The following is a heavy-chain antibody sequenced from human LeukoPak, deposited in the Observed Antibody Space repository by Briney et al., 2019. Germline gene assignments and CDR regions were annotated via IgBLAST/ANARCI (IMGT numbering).Heavy chain of an antibody. CDR1: GFTFSTFW. J-gene: IGHJ4*02. V-gene: IGHV3-74*03. CDR2: INNDGNSI. D-gene: IGHD4-23*01. CDR3: ARENGGQSYFDY. Sequence: GGSLRLSCAASGFTFSTFWVHWVRQVPGKGLLWVARINNDGNSITYADSAKGRFTVSRDNAKSTVFLQMNSLRAEDTAVYYCARENGGQSYFDYWGQGTLVTVSS.